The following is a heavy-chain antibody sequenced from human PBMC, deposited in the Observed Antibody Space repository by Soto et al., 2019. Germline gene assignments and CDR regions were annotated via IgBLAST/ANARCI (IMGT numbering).Heavy chain of an antibody. Sequence: SETLSLTCTVSGGSVSSGSYYWSWIRQPPGKGLEWIGYIYYSGSTNYNPSLKSRVTISVDTSKNQFSLKLSSVTAADTAVYYCARTRGNWFDPWGQGTLVTVSS. V-gene: IGHV4-61*01. CDR2: IYYSGST. J-gene: IGHJ5*02. CDR3: ARTRGNWFDP. CDR1: GGSVSSGSYY. D-gene: IGHD3-10*01.